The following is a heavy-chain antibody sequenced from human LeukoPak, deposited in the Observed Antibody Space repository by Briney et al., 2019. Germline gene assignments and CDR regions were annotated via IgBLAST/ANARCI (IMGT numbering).Heavy chain of an antibody. Sequence: GRSLRLSCAASGFTFSKYWMLWVRQAPGKGLESVSRINTDGTVATYADSVKGRFTVSRDNADNTMFLQMNSVRDEDTAVYYCATKQWLAPPPGSWGQGTPVTVSS. V-gene: IGHV3-74*01. CDR2: INTDGTVA. D-gene: IGHD6-19*01. J-gene: IGHJ5*02. CDR3: ATKQWLAPPPGS. CDR1: GFTFSKYW.